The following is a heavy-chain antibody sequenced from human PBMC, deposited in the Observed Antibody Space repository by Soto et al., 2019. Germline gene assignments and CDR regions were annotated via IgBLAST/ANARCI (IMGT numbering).Heavy chain of an antibody. V-gene: IGHV3-30-3*01. CDR3: ARGGDGYNYDAFDI. CDR1: GFTFSSYA. Sequence: PGGSLRLSCAASGFTFSSYAMHWVRQAPGKGLEWVAVISYDGSNKYYADSVKGRFTISRDNSKNTLYLQMNSLRAEDTAVYYCARGGDGYNYDAFDIWGQGTMVTVSS. D-gene: IGHD5-12*01. J-gene: IGHJ3*02. CDR2: ISYDGSNK.